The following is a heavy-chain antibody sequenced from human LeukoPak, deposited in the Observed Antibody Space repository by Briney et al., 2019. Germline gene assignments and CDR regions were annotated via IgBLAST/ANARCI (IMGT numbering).Heavy chain of an antibody. CDR2: INPNSGGT. CDR3: ARVGTAMVKFGY. Sequence: ASVKVSCKASGYTFTGYYMHWVRQAPGQGLEGMGWINPNSGGTNYAQKFQGRVHMPRDTSLSTAYMELSRLRSDDTAVCYCARVGTAMVKFGYWGQATLVSVSS. J-gene: IGHJ4*02. D-gene: IGHD5-18*01. V-gene: IGHV1-2*02. CDR1: GYTFTGYY.